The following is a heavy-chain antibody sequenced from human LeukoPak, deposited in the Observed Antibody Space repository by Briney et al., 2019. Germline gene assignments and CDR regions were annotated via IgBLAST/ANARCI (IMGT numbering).Heavy chain of an antibody. CDR2: INPSGGST. CDR3: ASLYNWNEYYYYGMDV. CDR1: GYTFTSYY. J-gene: IGHJ6*02. Sequence: GASVKVSCKASGYTFTSYYMHWVRQAPGQGLEWMGIINPSGGSTSYAQKFQGRVTMTRDTSTSTVYMELSSLRSEDTAVYYCASLYNWNEYYYYGMDVWGQGTTVTVSS. D-gene: IGHD1-20*01. V-gene: IGHV1-46*01.